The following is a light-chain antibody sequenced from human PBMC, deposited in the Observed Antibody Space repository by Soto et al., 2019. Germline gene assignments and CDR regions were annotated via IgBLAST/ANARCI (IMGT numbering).Light chain of an antibody. CDR1: SSDVGGYNY. CDR2: DVS. J-gene: IGLJ1*01. V-gene: IGLV2-14*03. CDR3: SSYTTGRTLYFL. Sequence: QSALTQPASVSGSPGQSITISCTGTSSDVGGYNYVSWYQQHPGKAPQLMIYDVSNRPSGVSNRFSASKSGNTASLPISGLGAEDEADFYSSSYTTGRTLYFLLGSGTKDPLL.